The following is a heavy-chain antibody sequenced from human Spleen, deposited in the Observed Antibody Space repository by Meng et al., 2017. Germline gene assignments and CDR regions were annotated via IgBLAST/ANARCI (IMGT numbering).Heavy chain of an antibody. CDR2: ISSSGSIM. Sequence: GGSLRLSCAASRFTFSNYEMNWVRQAPGKGLEWVSYISSSGSIMYYADSVKGRFTISRDNSKNTVFLQINSLRVEDTAVYYCARSPIDKYDLSALPLDYWGQGPLVTVSS. V-gene: IGHV3-48*03. D-gene: IGHD3-16*01. J-gene: IGHJ4*02. CDR1: RFTFSNYE. CDR3: ARSPIDKYDLSALPLDY.